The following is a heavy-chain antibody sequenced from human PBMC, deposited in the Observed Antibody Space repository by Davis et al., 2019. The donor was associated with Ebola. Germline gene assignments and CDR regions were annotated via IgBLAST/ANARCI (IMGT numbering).Heavy chain of an antibody. CDR1: GFTFSSYW. CDR2: INSDGSST. J-gene: IGHJ6*02. V-gene: IGHV3-74*01. D-gene: IGHD6-19*01. CDR3: ARDTGGTDSSGWYTYYYYYGMDV. Sequence: HTGGSLRLSCAASGFTFSSYWMHWVRQAPGKGLVWVPRINSDGSSTSYADSVKGRFTISRDNSKNTLYLQMNSLRAEDTAVYYCARDTGGTDSSGWYTYYYYYGMDVWGQGTTVTVSS.